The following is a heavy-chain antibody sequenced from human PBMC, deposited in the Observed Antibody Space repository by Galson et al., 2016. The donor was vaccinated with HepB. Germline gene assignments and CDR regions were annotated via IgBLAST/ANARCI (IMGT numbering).Heavy chain of an antibody. CDR3: ARGHSGSSLPYFEY. CDR1: GYSFINHW. CDR2: IYPGDSDP. V-gene: IGHV5-51*01. D-gene: IGHD1-26*01. Sequence: QSGADVKKPGESLRISCEGSGYSFINHWIVWVRQMPGKGLEWMGIIYPGDSDPRYSPSFKGQVTISADKSIGTAYLQWSSLKASDTAMYYCARGHSGSSLPYFEYWGQGTLVTVSS. J-gene: IGHJ4*02.